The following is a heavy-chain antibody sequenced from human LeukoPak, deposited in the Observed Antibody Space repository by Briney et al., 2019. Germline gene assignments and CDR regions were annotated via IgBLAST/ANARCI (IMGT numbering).Heavy chain of an antibody. CDR2: INHSGST. D-gene: IGHD4-17*01. Sequence: PSETLSLTCAVYGGSFSGYYWSWIRQPPGKGLEWIGEINHSGSTYYNSSLQSRVIISVDTSNNQFSLQLDSVTAADTAVYYCARDGLDYGDYGGGYWGQGTLVTVSS. CDR1: GGSFSGYY. CDR3: ARDGLDYGDYGGGY. J-gene: IGHJ4*02. V-gene: IGHV4-34*01.